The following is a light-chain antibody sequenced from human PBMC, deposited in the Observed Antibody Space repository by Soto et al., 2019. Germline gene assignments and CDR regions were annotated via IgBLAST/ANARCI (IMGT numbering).Light chain of an antibody. CDR1: HDVRSW. J-gene: IGKJ1*01. CDR2: GAS. CDR3: QQANGEPWT. Sequence: DIQMTQSPSSVSASVGDRVTISCRASHDVRSWLAWYQQKPGKAPNLLISGASTLQSGVPSRFSGSGAGTDFTLPISRLQPEDFATYYCQQANGEPWTFGQGTKVDIK. V-gene: IGKV1-12*02.